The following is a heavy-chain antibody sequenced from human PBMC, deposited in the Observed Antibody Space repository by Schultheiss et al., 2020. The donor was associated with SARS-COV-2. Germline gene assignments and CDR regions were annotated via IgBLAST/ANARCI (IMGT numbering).Heavy chain of an antibody. J-gene: IGHJ6*02. CDR1: GFTFSNAW. D-gene: IGHD3-10*01. V-gene: IGHV3-15*01. CDR2: IKSKTDGGTT. CDR3: ARDGGSGADYYYYYGMDV. Sequence: GGSLRLSCAASGFTFSNAWMSWVRQAPGKGLEWVGRIKSKTDGGTTDYAAPVKGRFTISRDDSKNTLYLQMNSLKTEDTAVYYCARDGGSGADYYYYYGMDVWGQGTTVTVSS.